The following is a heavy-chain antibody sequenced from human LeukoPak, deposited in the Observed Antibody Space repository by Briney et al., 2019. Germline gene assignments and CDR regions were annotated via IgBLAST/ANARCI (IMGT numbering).Heavy chain of an antibody. V-gene: IGHV4-61*01. CDR1: GGSVSSGTYF. CDR3: ARWGTY. J-gene: IGHJ4*02. Sequence: TSETLSLTCTVSGGSVSSGTYFWTWARQPPGKGPEWIGHIHYSVTTNYNPSLKSRVTMSLDTSKNQFSLKLTSVTAADTAIYFCARWGTYWGQGILVTVSS. D-gene: IGHD7-27*01. CDR2: IHYSVTT.